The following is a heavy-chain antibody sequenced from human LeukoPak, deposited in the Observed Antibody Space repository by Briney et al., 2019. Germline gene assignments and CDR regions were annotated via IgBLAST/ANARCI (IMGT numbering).Heavy chain of an antibody. CDR1: GYTFTGYY. V-gene: IGHV1-2*04. J-gene: IGHJ4*02. D-gene: IGHD3-10*01. Sequence: GASVKVSCKASGYTFTGYYMHWVGQAPGQGLEWMGWINPNSGGTNYAQKFQGWVTMTRDTSISTAYMELSRLRSDDTAVYYCARADMVRGVPFDYWGQGTLVTVSS. CDR2: INPNSGGT. CDR3: ARADMVRGVPFDY.